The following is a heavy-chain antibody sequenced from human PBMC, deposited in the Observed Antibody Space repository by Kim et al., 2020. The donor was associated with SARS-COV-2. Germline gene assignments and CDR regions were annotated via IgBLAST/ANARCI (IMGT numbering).Heavy chain of an antibody. Sequence: GGSLRLSCAASGFTFSSYGMHWVRQAPGKGLEWVAVMWYDGSNKYYADSVKGRFTISRDNSKNTLYLQMNSLRAEDTAVYYCARATYSSSRPRTDAFDIWGQGTMVTVSS. J-gene: IGHJ3*02. CDR1: GFTFSSYG. D-gene: IGHD6-13*01. V-gene: IGHV3-33*01. CDR3: ARATYSSSRPRTDAFDI. CDR2: MWYDGSNK.